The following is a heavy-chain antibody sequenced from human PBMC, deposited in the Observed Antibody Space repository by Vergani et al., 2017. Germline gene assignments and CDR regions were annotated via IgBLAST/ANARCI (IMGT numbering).Heavy chain of an antibody. CDR2: IYTSGST. J-gene: IGHJ5*02. CDR1: GGSISSGSYY. D-gene: IGHD3-10*01. CDR3: ARELQGSGWFDP. V-gene: IGHV4-61*02. Sequence: QVQLQESGPGLVKPSQTLSLTCTVSGGSISSGSYYWSWIRQPAGKGLEWIGRIYTSGSTYYNPSLKSRVTISVDTSKNQFSLKLSSVTAADTAVYYCARELQGSGWFDPWGQGTLVTVSS.